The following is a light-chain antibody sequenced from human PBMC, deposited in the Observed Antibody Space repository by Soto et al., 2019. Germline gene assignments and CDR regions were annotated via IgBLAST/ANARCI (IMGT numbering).Light chain of an antibody. Sequence: QSALTQPASVSGSAGQSITISCPGTMRDVGAYNLVSLYQQHPGTAPKLIIYEVRNRPSGISSRFSGSRSGNTASLTISGLQSEDEGDYYCSAYTDRITLVCGGGHKHTVL. CDR1: MRDVGAYNL. CDR3: SAYTDRITLV. V-gene: IGLV2-14*01. CDR2: EVR. J-gene: IGLJ3*02.